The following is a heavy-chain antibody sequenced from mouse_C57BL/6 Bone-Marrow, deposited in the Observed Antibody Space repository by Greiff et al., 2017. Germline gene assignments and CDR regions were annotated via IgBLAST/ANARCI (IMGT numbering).Heavy chain of an antibody. CDR2: IWRGGST. CDR3: HKKAFYGCSGGDYAMDY. J-gene: IGHJ4*01. V-gene: IGHV2-5*01. D-gene: IGHD1-1*01. CDR1: GFSLTSSG. Sequence: VTFLESGPGLVQPSQSLSITCAVSGFSLTSSGVHWVRQSPGKGLEWLGVIWRGGSTDSNAAFMSSPSNTKDNSKSQVFYKMNRLQADDTALYYWHKKAFYGCSGGDYAMDYRGQGTSVTVS.